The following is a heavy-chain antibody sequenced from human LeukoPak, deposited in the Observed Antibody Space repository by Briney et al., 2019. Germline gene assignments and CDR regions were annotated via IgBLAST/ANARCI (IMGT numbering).Heavy chain of an antibody. J-gene: IGHJ4*02. D-gene: IGHD3-9*01. CDR3: ARRTGYYNGLDY. Sequence: PSETLSLTCRVSGGFLSSYYWSWIRQPPGKGLEWIGYIYYSGTNNYNPSLKSRVTISLDTSKNQFSLKLSSVAAADTAVYYCARRTGYYNGLDYWGQGTLVTVSS. CDR1: GGFLSSYY. V-gene: IGHV4-59*01. CDR2: IYYSGTN.